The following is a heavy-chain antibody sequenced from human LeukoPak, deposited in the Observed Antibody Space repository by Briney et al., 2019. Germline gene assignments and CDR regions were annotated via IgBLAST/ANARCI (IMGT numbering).Heavy chain of an antibody. CDR2: IYYSGST. CDR3: ARVPVYSYYGSGSYYLY. D-gene: IGHD3-10*01. CDR1: GGSISSYY. V-gene: IGHV4-39*07. Sequence: PSETLSLTCTVSGGSISSYYWSWIRQPPGKGLEWIGSIYYSGSTYYNPSLKSRVTISVDTSKNQFSLKLSSVTAADTAVYYCARVPVYSYYGSGSYYLYWGQGTLVTVSS. J-gene: IGHJ4*02.